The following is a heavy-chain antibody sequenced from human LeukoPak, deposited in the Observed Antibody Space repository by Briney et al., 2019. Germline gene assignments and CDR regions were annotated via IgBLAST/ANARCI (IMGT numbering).Heavy chain of an antibody. D-gene: IGHD1-26*01. CDR1: GSTFSSYS. CDR3: ARDRVVGAYFDY. J-gene: IGHJ4*02. CDR2: ISSSSSYI. Sequence: GGSLRLSCAASGSTFSSYSMNWVRQAPGKGLEWVSSISSSSSYIYYADSVKGRFTISRDNAKNSLYLQMNSLRAEDTALYYCARDRVVGAYFDYWGQGTLVTVSS. V-gene: IGHV3-21*04.